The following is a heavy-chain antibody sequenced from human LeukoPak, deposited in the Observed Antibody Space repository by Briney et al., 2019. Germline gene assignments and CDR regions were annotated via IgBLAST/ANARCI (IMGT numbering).Heavy chain of an antibody. J-gene: IGHJ4*02. CDR2: IYYSGST. CDR1: GGSISSYY. V-gene: IGHV4-59*08. Sequence: SETLSFTCTVSGGSISSYYWSWIRQPPGKGLEWIGYIYYSGSTNYNPSLKSRVTISVDTSKNQFSLKLSSVTAADTAVYYCARRSGYAVFDYWGQGTLVTVSS. CDR3: ARRSGYAVFDY. D-gene: IGHD5-12*01.